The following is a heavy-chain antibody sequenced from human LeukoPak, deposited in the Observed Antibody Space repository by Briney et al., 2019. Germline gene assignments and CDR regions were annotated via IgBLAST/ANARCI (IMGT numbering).Heavy chain of an antibody. D-gene: IGHD1-26*01. V-gene: IGHV3-23*01. CDR1: GFTSTFYA. CDR2: ISGSGVNT. CDR3: AKGPYYEVRYEDYQQ. J-gene: IGHJ1*01. Sequence: GGSLRLSCADSGFTSTFYAMSWVRQAPGKGLEWVSGISGSGVNTYYADSVKGRFTISRDNSKNTLYLQMNSLRAEDTAVYYCAKGPYYEVRYEDYQQWGQGTLVNVPS.